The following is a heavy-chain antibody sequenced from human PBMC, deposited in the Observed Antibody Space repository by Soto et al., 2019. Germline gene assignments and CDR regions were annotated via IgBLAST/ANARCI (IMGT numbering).Heavy chain of an antibody. CDR2: IYYSGST. D-gene: IGHD1-1*01. CDR3: ARRRAVQTEVYYFDY. V-gene: IGHV4-30-4*01. J-gene: IGHJ4*02. Sequence: ASETLSLTCTVSGGSISSGDYYWSWIRQPPGKGLEWIGYIYYSGSTYYNPSLKSRVTISVDTSKNQFSLKLSSVTAADTAVYYCARRRAVQTEVYYFDYWGQGTLVTVSS. CDR1: GGSISSGDYY.